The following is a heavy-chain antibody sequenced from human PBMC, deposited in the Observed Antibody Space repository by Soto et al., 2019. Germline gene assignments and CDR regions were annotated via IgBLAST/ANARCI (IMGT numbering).Heavy chain of an antibody. J-gene: IGHJ6*02. CDR2: IIPILGIA. CDR1: GGTFSSYT. CDR3: ASLGKVVSNYYYGMDV. V-gene: IGHV1-69*02. Sequence: QVQLVQSGAEVKKPGSSVKVSCKASGGTFSSYTISWVRQAPGQGLEWMGRIIPILGIANYAQKFQGRVTITADKSTSTAYMELSSLRSEDTAVYYCASLGKVVSNYYYGMDVWGQGTTVTVSS. D-gene: IGHD2-15*01.